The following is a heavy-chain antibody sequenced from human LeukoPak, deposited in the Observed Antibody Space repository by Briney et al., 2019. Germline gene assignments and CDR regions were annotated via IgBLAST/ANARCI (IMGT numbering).Heavy chain of an antibody. Sequence: SETLSLTCSVSGGSISGYYWSWIRQPPGKGLEWIGYIHSTGSTDYNPSLKSRATMSVDTSKNQFSLKLSSVTAADTAVYYCARLGGYYPYYFDCWGQGTLVTVSS. D-gene: IGHD3-3*01. V-gene: IGHV4-59*08. CDR1: GGSISGYY. CDR2: IHSTGST. CDR3: ARLGGYYPYYFDC. J-gene: IGHJ4*02.